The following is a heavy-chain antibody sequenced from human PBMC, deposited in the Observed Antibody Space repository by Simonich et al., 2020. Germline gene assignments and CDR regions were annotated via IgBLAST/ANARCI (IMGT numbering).Heavy chain of an antibody. V-gene: IGHV4-39*01. CDR2: IYYSGST. D-gene: IGHD6-13*01. CDR1: GGSISSSSYY. Sequence: QLQLQESGPGLVKPSETLSLTCTVSGGSISSSSYYWGWIRQPPGKGLEWLGSIYYSGSTTYNPSLKSRVTISVDTSKNQFSLKLSTVTAADTAVYYCARHAGFAFDIWGQGTMVTVSS. J-gene: IGHJ3*02. CDR3: ARHAGFAFDI.